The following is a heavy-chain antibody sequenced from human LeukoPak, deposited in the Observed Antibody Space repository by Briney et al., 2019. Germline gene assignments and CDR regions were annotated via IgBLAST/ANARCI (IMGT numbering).Heavy chain of an antibody. CDR3: VTMVRGVITNIDY. D-gene: IGHD3-10*01. CDR1: GGSISSSSYY. Sequence: SSETLSLTCTVSGGSISSSSYYWGWIRQPPGKGLEWIGSIYYSGSTYYNPSLKSRVTISVDTSKNQFSLKLSSVTAADTAVYYCVTMVRGVITNIDYWGQGTLVTVSS. V-gene: IGHV4-39*01. CDR2: IYYSGST. J-gene: IGHJ4*02.